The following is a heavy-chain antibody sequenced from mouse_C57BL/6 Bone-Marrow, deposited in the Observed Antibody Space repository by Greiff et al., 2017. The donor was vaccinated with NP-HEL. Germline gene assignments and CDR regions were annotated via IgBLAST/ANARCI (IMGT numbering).Heavy chain of an antibody. V-gene: IGHV2-9-1*01. CDR2: IWTGGGT. D-gene: IGHD1-1*01. J-gene: IGHJ1*03. Sequence: VKLVESGPGLVAPSQSLSITCTVSGFSLTSYAISWVRQPPGKGLEWLGVIWTGGGTNYNSALKSRLSISKDNSKSQVFLKMNSLQTDDTARYYCARAYYYGSSYYWYFDVWGTGTTVTVSS. CDR1: GFSLTSYA. CDR3: ARAYYYGSSYYWYFDV.